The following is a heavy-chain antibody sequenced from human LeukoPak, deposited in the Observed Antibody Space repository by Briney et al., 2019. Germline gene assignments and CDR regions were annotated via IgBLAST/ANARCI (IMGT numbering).Heavy chain of an antibody. V-gene: IGHV3-23*01. CDR3: AKRGVVIRVILVGFHKEAYYFDS. CDR1: GITLSNYG. D-gene: IGHD3-22*01. CDR2: ISGSGGNT. Sequence: GGSLRLSCAVSGITLSNYGMSWVRQAPGKGLQWDAGISGSGGNTNYADSVKGRFTISRDNRKNTLYLQMNSLRAEDTAVYFCAKRGVVIRVILVGFHKEAYYFDSWGQGALVTVSS. J-gene: IGHJ4*02.